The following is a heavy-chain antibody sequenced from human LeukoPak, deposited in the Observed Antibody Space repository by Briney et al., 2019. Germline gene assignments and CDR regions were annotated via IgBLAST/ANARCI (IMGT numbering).Heavy chain of an antibody. CDR3: ARDRPGFGTIESPEY. D-gene: IGHD1-1*01. CDR2: ISANSGYT. J-gene: IGHJ4*02. Sequence: ASMKVSCKASGYTFTSYGISWARQAPGQGLEWMGWISANSGYTKYTQKLQGRVSMTTDTSTRTAYMELSSLRSDDTAMYYCARDRPGFGTIESPEYWGQGTLVTVSS. CDR1: GYTFTSYG. V-gene: IGHV1-18*01.